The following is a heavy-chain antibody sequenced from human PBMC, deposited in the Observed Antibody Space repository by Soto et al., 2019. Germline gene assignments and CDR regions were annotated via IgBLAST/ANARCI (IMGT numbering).Heavy chain of an antibody. CDR1: GDSVSSNSAA. Sequence: PSQTLSLTCAISGDSVSSNSAAWNWIRQSPSRGLEWLGRTYYRSKWYNDYAVSVKSRITINPDTSKNQFSLQLNSVTPEDTAVYYCARDPQWLPIRGYYYYGMGVWGQGTTVTVSS. J-gene: IGHJ6*02. D-gene: IGHD6-19*01. V-gene: IGHV6-1*01. CDR2: TYYRSKWYN. CDR3: ARDPQWLPIRGYYYYGMGV.